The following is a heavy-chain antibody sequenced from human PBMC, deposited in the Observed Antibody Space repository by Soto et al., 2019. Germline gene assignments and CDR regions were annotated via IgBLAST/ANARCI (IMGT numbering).Heavy chain of an antibody. CDR2: ISGSGGST. V-gene: IGHV3-23*01. Sequence: EVQLLESGGGLVQPGGSQRLSCAASGFTFSSYAMSWVRQAPGKGLEWVSAISGSGGSTYYADSVKGRFTISRDNSKNPLYLQMNSMRAEDTAVYYCAKDRYNWNGVDYWGQGTLVTVSS. CDR1: GFTFSSYA. J-gene: IGHJ4*02. CDR3: AKDRYNWNGVDY. D-gene: IGHD1-20*01.